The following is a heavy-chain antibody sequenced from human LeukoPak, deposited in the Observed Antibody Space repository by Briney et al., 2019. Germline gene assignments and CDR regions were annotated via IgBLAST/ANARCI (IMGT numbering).Heavy chain of an antibody. CDR2: IYYSGST. V-gene: IGHV4-39*07. D-gene: IGHD6-13*01. CDR1: GGCISSSSYY. J-gene: IGHJ6*03. CDR3: ARAVYSSSWYISGYYYYMDV. Sequence: SETLSLTCTVSGGCISSSSYYWGWIRQPPGKGLEWIGSIYYSGSTYYNPSLKSRVTISVDTSKDQFSLKLSFVTAADTAVYYCARAVYSSSWYISGYYYYMDVGGKGTTVTVSS.